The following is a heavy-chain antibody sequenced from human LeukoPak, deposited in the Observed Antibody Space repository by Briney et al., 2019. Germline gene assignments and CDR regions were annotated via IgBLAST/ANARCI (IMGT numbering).Heavy chain of an antibody. CDR3: ARDIAAAGSYYGMDV. CDR1: GYTFTSYA. CDR2: INTNTGNP. Sequence: ASVKVSCKASGYTFTSYAMNWVRQAPGQGLEWMGWINTNTGNPTYAQGFTGRFVFSLDTSVSTAYLQISSLKAEDTAVYYCARDIAAAGSYYGMDVWGQGTTVTVSS. J-gene: IGHJ6*02. V-gene: IGHV7-4-1*02. D-gene: IGHD6-13*01.